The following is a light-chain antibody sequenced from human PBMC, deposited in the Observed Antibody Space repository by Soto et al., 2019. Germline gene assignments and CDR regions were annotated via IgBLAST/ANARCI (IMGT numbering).Light chain of an antibody. CDR2: QIS. Sequence: DMVLTQSPLSLPVTLGQPASLSCSSSESLLHSGGNTYLSWLHQRPGQPPRLLIYQISERLSGVPDRFSGSGAGTNFTLRISRVEAEHVGIFFCMQSSHLRTFGQGTKVDIK. V-gene: IGKV2-24*01. CDR3: MQSSHLRT. CDR1: ESLLHSGGNTY. J-gene: IGKJ1*01.